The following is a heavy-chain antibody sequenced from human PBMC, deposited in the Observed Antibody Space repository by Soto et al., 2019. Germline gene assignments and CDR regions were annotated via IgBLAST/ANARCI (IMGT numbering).Heavy chain of an antibody. CDR3: GRGRSGQIVVFY. D-gene: IGHD1-26*01. J-gene: IGHJ4*02. CDR2: IGPESGAT. Sequence: ASVKVSCKASGYTFTGHYIDWVRQVPEQGPEWMGEIGPESGATRYAQKFQGRVTMTLDMSITPVYMELNILSPDDTAVYYCGRGRSGQIVVFYWGQGTPVTVSS. V-gene: IGHV1-2*02. CDR1: GYTFTGHY.